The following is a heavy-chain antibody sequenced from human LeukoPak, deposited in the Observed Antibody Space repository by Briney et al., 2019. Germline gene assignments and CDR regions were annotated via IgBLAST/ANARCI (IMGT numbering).Heavy chain of an antibody. CDR2: ISWNSGSI. Sequence: GRSLRLSCAASGFTFDDYAMHWVRQAPGKGLEWVSGISWNSGSIGYADSVKGRFTISRDNAKNSLYLQMNSLRAEDTALYYCAKDSGDDFWSGYNNWFDPWGQGTLVTVSS. D-gene: IGHD3-3*01. V-gene: IGHV3-9*01. CDR1: GFTFDDYA. CDR3: AKDSGDDFWSGYNNWFDP. J-gene: IGHJ5*02.